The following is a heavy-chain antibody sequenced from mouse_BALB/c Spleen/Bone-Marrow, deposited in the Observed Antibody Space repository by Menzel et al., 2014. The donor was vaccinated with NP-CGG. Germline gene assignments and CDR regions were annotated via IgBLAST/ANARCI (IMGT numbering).Heavy chain of an antibody. V-gene: IGHV14-3*02. Sequence: VQLQQSGAELVKPGASVKLSCTASGFNIKDTYMHWVKRRPEQGLEWIGRIDPANGNTKYDPKFQGKATITADTSSNTAYPQLSSLTSEDTAVYYCASYYYGSSLFAYWGQGTLVTVSA. CDR2: IDPANGNT. D-gene: IGHD1-1*01. CDR1: GFNIKDTY. J-gene: IGHJ3*01. CDR3: ASYYYGSSLFAY.